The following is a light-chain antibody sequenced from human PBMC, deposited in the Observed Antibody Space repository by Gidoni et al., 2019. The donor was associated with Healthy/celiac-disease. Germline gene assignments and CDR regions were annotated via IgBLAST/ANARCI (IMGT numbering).Light chain of an antibody. CDR1: QSISSY. J-gene: IGKJ1*01. CDR2: AAS. Sequence: DTQMTQSPPSLSASVGDRVTITCRACQSISSYLNWYQQKPGKAPKLLIYAASSMQSGVPSRFSGSGSGTDFTLTISSLQPEDFATYYCQQSYSTLWTFGQGTKVEIK. CDR3: QQSYSTLWT. V-gene: IGKV1-39*01.